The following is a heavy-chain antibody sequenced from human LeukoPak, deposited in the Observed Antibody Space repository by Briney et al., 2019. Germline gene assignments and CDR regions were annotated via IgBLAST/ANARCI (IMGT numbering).Heavy chain of an antibody. V-gene: IGHV3-7*01. D-gene: IGHD1-26*01. CDR2: IKQDGSEK. Sequence: GGSLRLSCAASGFTFSSCWMSWVRQAPGKGLEWVANIKQDGSEKYYVDSVKGRFTISRDNAKNSLYLQMNSLRAEDTAVYYCAREGSGSYLYYYYMDVWGKGTTVTVSS. J-gene: IGHJ6*03. CDR3: AREGSGSYLYYYYMDV. CDR1: GFTFSSCW.